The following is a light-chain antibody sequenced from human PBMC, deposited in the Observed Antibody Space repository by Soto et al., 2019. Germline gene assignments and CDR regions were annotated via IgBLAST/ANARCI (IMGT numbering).Light chain of an antibody. CDR3: QSYDSSPSGYVV. J-gene: IGLJ2*01. CDR2: GHS. CDR1: SSNIGAGYD. V-gene: IGLV1-40*01. Sequence: QSVLTQPPSVSGAPGQRVTISCTGSSSNIGAGYDVHWYQQLPGTAPKLLIYGHSNRPSGVPYRFSGSKSGTSASLAITGLQAEDEADYYCQSYDSSPSGYVVFGGGTKLTVL.